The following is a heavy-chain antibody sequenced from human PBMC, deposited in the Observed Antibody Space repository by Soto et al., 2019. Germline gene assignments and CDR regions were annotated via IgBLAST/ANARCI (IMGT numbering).Heavy chain of an antibody. D-gene: IGHD5-12*01. Sequence: QVQLVQSGAEVRKPGASVKISCRASEYTFTTFYIHWVRQTPGQGLEWMGMISPSGDSTTYAQRLQGRVTMTRDTSTSTAFMELRSLRSEDTAMYYCARVGYTDYYYYYGMEVWGQGTTVTVSS. V-gene: IGHV1-46*01. CDR2: ISPSGDST. J-gene: IGHJ6*02. CDR3: ARVGYTDYYYYYGMEV. CDR1: EYTFTTFY.